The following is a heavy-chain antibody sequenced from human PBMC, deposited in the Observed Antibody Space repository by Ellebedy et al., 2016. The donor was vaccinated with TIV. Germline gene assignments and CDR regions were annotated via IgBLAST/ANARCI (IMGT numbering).Heavy chain of an antibody. CDR3: AREGKNGGIDY. J-gene: IGHJ4*02. D-gene: IGHD1-1*01. CDR1: GFTFSSNW. Sequence: GGSLRLXCVASGFTFSSNWMSWVRQAPGKGLEWVSVIYSGGSTYYADSVKGRFTISRDNSKNTLYLQMNSLRAEDMAVYYCAREGKNGGIDYWGQGTLVTVSS. V-gene: IGHV3-53*01. CDR2: IYSGGST.